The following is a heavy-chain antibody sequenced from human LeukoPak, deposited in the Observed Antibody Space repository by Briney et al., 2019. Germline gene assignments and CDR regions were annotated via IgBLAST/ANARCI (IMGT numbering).Heavy chain of an antibody. Sequence: PGGSLRLSCAASGFTFSSYGMHWVRQAPGKGLEWVAVISYDGSNKYYADSVKGRFTISRDNSKNTLYLQMNSLRAEDTAVYYCAKGVSLDYDFWSGYGGYFDYWGQGTLVTVSS. CDR1: GFTFSSYG. CDR2: ISYDGSNK. V-gene: IGHV3-30*18. CDR3: AKGVSLDYDFWSGYGGYFDY. J-gene: IGHJ4*02. D-gene: IGHD3-3*01.